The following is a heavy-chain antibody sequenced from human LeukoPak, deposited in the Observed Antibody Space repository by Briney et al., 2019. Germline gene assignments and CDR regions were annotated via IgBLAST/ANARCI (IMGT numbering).Heavy chain of an antibody. J-gene: IGHJ4*02. Sequence: SVKVSCKASGGTFSSYAISWVRQAPGQGLEWMGGIIPIFGTANYAQKFQGRVTITTDESTSTAYMELSSLRSEDTAVYYCARGPYDYVWGSYRLFDYWGQGTLVTVS. D-gene: IGHD3-16*02. V-gene: IGHV1-69*05. CDR3: ARGPYDYVWGSYRLFDY. CDR2: IIPIFGTA. CDR1: GGTFSSYA.